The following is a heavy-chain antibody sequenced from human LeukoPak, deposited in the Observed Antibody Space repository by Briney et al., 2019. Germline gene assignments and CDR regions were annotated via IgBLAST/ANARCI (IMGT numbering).Heavy chain of an antibody. V-gene: IGHV4-59*01. CDR3: ARVCGGDCLDAFDI. J-gene: IGHJ3*02. CDR1: GGSISSYY. Sequence: SETLSLTCTVSGGSISSYYWSWIRQPPGKGLEWIGYIYYSGSINYNPSLKSRVTISVDTSKNQFSLKLSSVTAADTAVYYCARVCGGDCLDAFDIWGQGTMVTVSS. D-gene: IGHD2-21*01. CDR2: IYYSGSI.